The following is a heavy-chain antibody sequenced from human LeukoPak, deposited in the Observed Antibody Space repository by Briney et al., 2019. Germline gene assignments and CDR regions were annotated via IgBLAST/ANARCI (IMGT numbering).Heavy chain of an antibody. J-gene: IGHJ5*02. V-gene: IGHV3-66*01. CDR2: IYSGGTT. Sequence: PGGSLRLSCSASGFTVSSKYMNWVRQAPGKGLEWVSVIYSGGTTYYTDSVKGRFTISRDNAKNSLYLQMNSLRAEDTAVYYCARAYSSPNSEGFDPWGQGTLVTVSS. CDR3: ARAYSSPNSEGFDP. D-gene: IGHD6-13*01. CDR1: GFTVSSKY.